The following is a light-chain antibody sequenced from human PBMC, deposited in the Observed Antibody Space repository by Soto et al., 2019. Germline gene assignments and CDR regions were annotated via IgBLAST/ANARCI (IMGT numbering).Light chain of an antibody. Sequence: EIVMTQSPATLSVSPGERATLSCRASQSVSRNLAWYQQRPGQAPRLLIYAASTRATGIPARVSGSGSGTEFTLTISSLQSDDFAVYWCQHYHTLPLTFGQGTRLEIK. CDR3: QHYHTLPLT. CDR1: QSVSRN. J-gene: IGKJ5*01. CDR2: AAS. V-gene: IGKV3-15*01.